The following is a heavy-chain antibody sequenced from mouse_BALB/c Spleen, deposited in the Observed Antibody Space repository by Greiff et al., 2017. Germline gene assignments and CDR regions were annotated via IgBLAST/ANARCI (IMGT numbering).Heavy chain of an antibody. D-gene: IGHD2-1*01. V-gene: IGHV1-7*01. CDR1: GYTFTSYW. Sequence: QVQLKQSGAELAKPGASVKMSCKASGYTFTSYWMHWVKQRPGQGLEWIGYINPSTGYTEYNQKFKDKATLTADKSSSTAYMQLSSLTSEDSAVYYCARPRFYGNYVWFAYWGQGTLVTVSA. J-gene: IGHJ3*01. CDR2: INPSTGYT. CDR3: ARPRFYGNYVWFAY.